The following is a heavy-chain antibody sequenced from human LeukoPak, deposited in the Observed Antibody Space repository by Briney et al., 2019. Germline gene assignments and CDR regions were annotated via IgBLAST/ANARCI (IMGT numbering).Heavy chain of an antibody. CDR2: ISSSGSTR. V-gene: IGHV3-48*03. CDR3: ESNARWYYGSGSYYAY. D-gene: IGHD3-10*01. CDR1: GVTFSSYE. Sequence: GGSLRLSCASSGVTFSSYEMNWVRQAPGKGLEWVSYISSSGSTRYYADSVKGRFTISRDNAKNSLYLQMNSLRAEDTAVYYCESNARWYYGSGSYYAYCCQGTLVTVSS. J-gene: IGHJ4*02.